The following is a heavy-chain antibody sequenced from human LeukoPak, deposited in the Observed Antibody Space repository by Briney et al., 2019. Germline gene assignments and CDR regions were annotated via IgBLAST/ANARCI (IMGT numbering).Heavy chain of an antibody. D-gene: IGHD3-22*01. CDR3: ARRYYYDSSGYYCDY. CDR2: ISGSGGST. CDR1: GFTFSSYA. Sequence: SGGSLRLSCAASGFTFSSYAMSGFRRAPGKGLEWVSAISGSGGSTYYADSVKGRFTISRDNSKNTLYLQMNSLRAEDTAVYYCARRYYYDSSGYYCDYWGQGTLVTVSS. V-gene: IGHV3-23*01. J-gene: IGHJ4*02.